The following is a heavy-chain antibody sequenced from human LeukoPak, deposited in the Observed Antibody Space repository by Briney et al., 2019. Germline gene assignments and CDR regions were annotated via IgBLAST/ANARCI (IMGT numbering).Heavy chain of an antibody. J-gene: IGHJ4*02. Sequence: LSLTCNVSGASISSGAYYWSWIRQLPGKGLAWIGCIYDSGSTYYNPSLKSRVTISVDASKNQFSLKLSSVTAADTAVYYCASQYQLRSYFDYWGQGTLVTVSS. CDR2: IYDSGST. CDR3: ASQYQLRSYFDY. V-gene: IGHV4-31*03. D-gene: IGHD2-2*01. CDR1: GASISSGAYY.